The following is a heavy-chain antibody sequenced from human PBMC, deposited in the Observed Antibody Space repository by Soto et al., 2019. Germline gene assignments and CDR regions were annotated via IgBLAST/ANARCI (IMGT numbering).Heavy chain of an antibody. V-gene: IGHV1-18*01. J-gene: IGHJ6*02. CDR2: ISAYNGDT. CDR3: ATTIGYSYYCYGMDV. Sequence: QVQLVQSGAEVTKPGASVKVSCKASGYTLTSYGISWVRQAPGQGLEWMGWISAYNGDTNYAQSLQGRVTMTTDTSTTTAYMELRSLRPDDTAVYYCATTIGYSYYCYGMDVWGQGNTVTVSS. CDR1: GYTLTSYG. D-gene: IGHD5-12*01.